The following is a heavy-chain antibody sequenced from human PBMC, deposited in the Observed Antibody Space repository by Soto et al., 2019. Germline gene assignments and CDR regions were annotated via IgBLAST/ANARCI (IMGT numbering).Heavy chain of an antibody. J-gene: IGHJ5*02. V-gene: IGHV1-46*01. CDR3: ARDRERGSYYTLFDP. Sequence: ASVKVSCKASGYTFTSYYMHWVRQAPGQGLEWMGIINPSGGSTSYAQKFQGRVTMTRDTSTSTVYMELSSLRSEDTAVYYCARDRERGSYYTLFDPWGQGTLVTVSS. D-gene: IGHD1-26*01. CDR1: GYTFTSYY. CDR2: INPSGGST.